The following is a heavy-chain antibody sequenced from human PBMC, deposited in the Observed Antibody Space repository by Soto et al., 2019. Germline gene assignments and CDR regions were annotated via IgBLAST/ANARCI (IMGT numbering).Heavy chain of an antibody. V-gene: IGHV1-18*01. CDR3: ARIRPITGTKNWFDP. Sequence: ASVKVSCKASGYTFTTYGISWVRQAPGKGLEWMGWISAYNGNSNSAQKLQGRVSMTIETSTNTAYMELRSLRSDDTAVYYCARIRPITGTKNWFDPWGQGTLVTVSS. CDR1: GYTFTTYG. J-gene: IGHJ5*02. CDR2: ISAYNGNS. D-gene: IGHD1-20*01.